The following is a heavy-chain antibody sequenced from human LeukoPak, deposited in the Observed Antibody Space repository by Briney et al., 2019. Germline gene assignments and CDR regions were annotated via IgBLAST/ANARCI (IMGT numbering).Heavy chain of an antibody. J-gene: IGHJ6*02. D-gene: IGHD1-14*01. Sequence: SETLSLTCTVSGGSISSYYWSWIRQPPGKGLEWIGYIYYSGTTNYNPSLKSRVTISVDTSKNQFSLKLSSVTAADTAVYFCTRSGLTGMRKYPRADYYYYGMDVWGQGTAVTVSS. V-gene: IGHV4-59*01. CDR2: IYYSGTT. CDR1: GGSISSYY. CDR3: TRSGLTGMRKYPRADYYYYGMDV.